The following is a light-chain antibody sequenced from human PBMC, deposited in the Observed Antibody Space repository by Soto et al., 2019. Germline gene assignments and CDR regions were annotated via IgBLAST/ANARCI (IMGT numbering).Light chain of an antibody. CDR3: RSFTSRFNFV. CDR2: EVT. Sequence: QSALTQPASVSGSPGQSIAISCTGTRSDVGAYNYVSWYQQHPGKAPKLMISEVTNRPSGVSDRFSGSKSGNTASLTISGLQAEDEADYYCRSFTSRFNFVFGTGXK. J-gene: IGLJ1*01. CDR1: RSDVGAYNY. V-gene: IGLV2-14*01.